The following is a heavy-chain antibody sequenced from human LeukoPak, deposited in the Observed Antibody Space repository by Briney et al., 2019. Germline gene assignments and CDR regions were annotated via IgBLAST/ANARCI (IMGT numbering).Heavy chain of an antibody. V-gene: IGHV3-23*01. Sequence: PGGSLRLSCAASGFTFSSYAMSWVRQAPGKGLEWVSAISGSGGSTYYADSVKGRFTISRDNSKNTLYLQMNSLRAEDTAVYYCAKAADYDILTGYYGFDYWGQGTLVTVSS. CDR3: AKAADYDILTGYYGFDY. CDR2: ISGSGGST. CDR1: GFTFSSYA. D-gene: IGHD3-9*01. J-gene: IGHJ4*02.